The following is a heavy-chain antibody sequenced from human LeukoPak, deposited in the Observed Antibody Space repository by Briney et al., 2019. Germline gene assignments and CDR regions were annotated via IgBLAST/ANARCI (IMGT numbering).Heavy chain of an antibody. J-gene: IGHJ4*02. V-gene: IGHV3-7*01. CDR3: ARLFSSGWTGRLDY. CDR2: IKQDGSET. CDR1: GSTFSNYW. Sequence: GGSLRLSCVVSGSTFSNYWMDWVRQAPGKGLEWVAFIKQDGSETYYVDSVKGRFTISRDNAKNSLYLQMNSLRSEDTAVYYCARLFSSGWTGRLDYWGQGTLVTVPS. D-gene: IGHD6-19*01.